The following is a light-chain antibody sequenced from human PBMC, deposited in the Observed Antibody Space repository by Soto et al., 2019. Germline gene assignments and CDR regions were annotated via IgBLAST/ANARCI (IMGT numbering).Light chain of an antibody. CDR1: ALTKQY. CDR3: QSADISGPYV. J-gene: IGLJ1*01. Sequence: SYELTQPPSVLVSPGQTARITCSGDALTKQYAYWYQQKPGHAPVLVIYKDSERPSGIPERFSGSSSGTTVTLTNSGVQAEDEAAYYCQSADISGPYVFGIGTKLTVL. V-gene: IGLV3-25*03. CDR2: KDS.